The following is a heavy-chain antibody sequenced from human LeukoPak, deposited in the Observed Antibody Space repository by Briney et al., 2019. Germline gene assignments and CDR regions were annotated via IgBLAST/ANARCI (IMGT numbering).Heavy chain of an antibody. CDR2: IKQDGSEK. Sequence: GGSLRLSCAASGFTFSSYGMHWVRQAPGKGLEWVANIKQDGSEKYYVDSVKGRFTISRDNAKNSLYLQMNSLRAEDTAVYYCARSQTAEYSSSSGDYWGQGTLVTVSS. V-gene: IGHV3-7*01. D-gene: IGHD6-6*01. CDR3: ARSQTAEYSSSSGDY. J-gene: IGHJ4*02. CDR1: GFTFSSYG.